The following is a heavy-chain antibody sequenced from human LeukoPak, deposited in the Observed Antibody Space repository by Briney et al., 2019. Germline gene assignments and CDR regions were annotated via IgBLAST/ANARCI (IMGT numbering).Heavy chain of an antibody. D-gene: IGHD5-24*01. CDR2: INPNSGGT. CDR3: ARSVAQWLQLPSAFDI. Sequence: ASVKVSCKASGYTFTGYYMHWVRQAPGQGLEWMGWINPNSGGTNYAQKFQGRFTMTRDTSISTAYMELSRLRSDDTAVYYCARSVAQWLQLPSAFDIWGQGTMVTVSS. CDR1: GYTFTGYY. V-gene: IGHV1-2*02. J-gene: IGHJ3*02.